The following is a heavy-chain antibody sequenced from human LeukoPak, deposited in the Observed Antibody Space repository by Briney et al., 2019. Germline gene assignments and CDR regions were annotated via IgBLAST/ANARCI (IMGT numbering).Heavy chain of an antibody. D-gene: IGHD2/OR15-2a*01. J-gene: IGHJ4*02. CDR2: IYYTGST. Sequence: KSSETLSLTCTVSGGSISTYYWSWIRQPPGKGLEWIGYIYYTGSTNYNPSLRSRVTISLDTSTNQISLRLISVTAADTAVYYCTRQDRTSGKYYDFDYWGQGTLVTVSS. CDR3: TRQDRTSGKYYDFDY. CDR1: GGSISTYY. V-gene: IGHV4-59*08.